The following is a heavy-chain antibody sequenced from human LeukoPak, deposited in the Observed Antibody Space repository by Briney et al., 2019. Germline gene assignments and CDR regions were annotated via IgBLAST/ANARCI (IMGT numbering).Heavy chain of an antibody. D-gene: IGHD5-12*01. CDR2: INHSGST. CDR3: ARQYIVATTVDY. V-gene: IGHV4-34*01. CDR1: GGSFSGYY. J-gene: IGHJ4*02. Sequence: PSETLSLTCAVYGGSFSGYYWSWIRQPPGKGLEWIGEINHSGSTNYNPSLKSRVTISVDTSKNQFSLKLSSVTAADTAVYYCARQYIVATTVDYWGQGTLVTVAS.